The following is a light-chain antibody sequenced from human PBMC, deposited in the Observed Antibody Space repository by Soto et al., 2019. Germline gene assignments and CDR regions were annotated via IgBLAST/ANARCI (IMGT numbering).Light chain of an antibody. CDR2: DAS. J-gene: IGKJ1*01. V-gene: IGKV1-5*01. Sequence: DIQMTQSPSTLSASVGDRVSITCRASQSVDRYLAWYQQKPGKAPHLLIYDASSLESGVPSRFSGSGSGTEFTLTISSLQPDDFKTFYCQQYKDYTRTFGQGTKVDIK. CDR1: QSVDRY. CDR3: QQYKDYTRT.